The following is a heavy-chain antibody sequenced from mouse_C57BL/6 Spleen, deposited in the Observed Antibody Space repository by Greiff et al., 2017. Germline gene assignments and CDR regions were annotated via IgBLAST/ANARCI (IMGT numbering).Heavy chain of an antibody. J-gene: IGHJ3*01. Sequence: VQLQQPGAELVKPGASVKLSCKASGYTFTSYWMHWVKQRPGQGLEWIGMIHPNSGSTNYNEKFKSKATLTVDKSSSTAYMQLSSLTSEDSAVYYCARANYDYVGWFAYWGQGTLVTVSA. CDR1: GYTFTSYW. D-gene: IGHD2-4*01. CDR2: IHPNSGST. CDR3: ARANYDYVGWFAY. V-gene: IGHV1-64*01.